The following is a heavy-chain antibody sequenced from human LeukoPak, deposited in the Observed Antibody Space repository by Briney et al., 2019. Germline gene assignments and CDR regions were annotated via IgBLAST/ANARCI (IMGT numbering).Heavy chain of an antibody. CDR2: IYYSGST. CDR3: AREPSIFGVVTTTYYYYMDV. V-gene: IGHV4-39*07. Sequence: SETLSLTCTVSGGSISSSSYYWGWIRQPPGKGLEWIGSIYYSGSTYYNPSLKSRVTISVDTSKNQFSLKLSSVTAADTAVYYCAREPSIFGVVTTTYYYYMDVWGKGTTVTVSS. D-gene: IGHD3-3*01. J-gene: IGHJ6*03. CDR1: GGSISSSSYY.